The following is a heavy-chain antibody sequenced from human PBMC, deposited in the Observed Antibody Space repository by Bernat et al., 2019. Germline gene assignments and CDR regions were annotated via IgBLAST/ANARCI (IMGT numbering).Heavy chain of an antibody. D-gene: IGHD3/OR15-3a*01. V-gene: IGHV4-39*01. CDR2: LSYGGGS. CDR3: ARRTETFDI. J-gene: IGHJ3*02. CDR1: GGSITNSNYY. Sequence: QVQLQESGPGLVKPSETLSLTCSVSGGSITNSNYYWTWVRQPPGKGLEWIGSLSYGGGSSNNPSLRSRVTISMDTSKNQFYLKLSSATAAETAVYFCARRTETFDIWGQGTLVTVS.